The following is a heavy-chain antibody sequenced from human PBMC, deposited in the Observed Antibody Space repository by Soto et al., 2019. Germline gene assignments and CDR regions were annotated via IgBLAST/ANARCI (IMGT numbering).Heavy chain of an antibody. CDR1: GGSISSYY. D-gene: IGHD3-9*01. Sequence: SETLSLTCTVSGGSISSYYWSWIRQPPGKGLEWIGYIYYSGSTNYNPSLKSRVTISVDTSKNQSSLKLSSVTAADMAVYYCARALILTGYYIHDAFDIWGQGTMVTVSS. V-gene: IGHV4-59*01. CDR3: ARALILTGYYIHDAFDI. CDR2: IYYSGST. J-gene: IGHJ3*02.